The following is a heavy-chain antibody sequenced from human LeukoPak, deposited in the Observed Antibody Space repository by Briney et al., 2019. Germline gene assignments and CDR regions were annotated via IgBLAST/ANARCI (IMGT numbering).Heavy chain of an antibody. CDR2: IYTSGST. Sequence: SETLSLTCTVSGGSISSYYWSWIRQPPGKGLEWIGYIYTSGSTNYNPSLKSRVTISVDTSKNQFSLKLSSVTAADTAVYYCARQVGEYSYGLYYFDYWGQGTLVTVSS. V-gene: IGHV4-4*09. D-gene: IGHD5-18*01. CDR1: GGSISSYY. J-gene: IGHJ4*02. CDR3: ARQVGEYSYGLYYFDY.